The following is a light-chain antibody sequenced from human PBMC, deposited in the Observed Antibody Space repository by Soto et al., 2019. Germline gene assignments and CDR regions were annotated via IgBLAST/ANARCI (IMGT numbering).Light chain of an antibody. CDR1: SSDVGGYNY. J-gene: IGLJ1*01. V-gene: IGLV2-14*03. CDR2: DVS. Sequence: QSALTQPAAVSGSPGQSITISCTGTSSDVGGYNYVSWYQQHPGKAPQLIIYDVSDRPSGVSNRFSGSKSGNTASLTISGLQAEDESDHYCSSYSTSSTVFGTGTKLTV. CDR3: SSYSTSSTV.